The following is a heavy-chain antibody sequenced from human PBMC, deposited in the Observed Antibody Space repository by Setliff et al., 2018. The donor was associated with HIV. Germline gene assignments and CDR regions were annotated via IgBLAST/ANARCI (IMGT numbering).Heavy chain of an antibody. Sequence: ASVKVSCKASGYTFTSYGIGWVRQATGQGLEWMGWIDAGTANTCYLEKLKGRVIITRDTSANAVYMELSSLRSEDTAVYYCARELVGTTNFDSWGQGTLVTVSS. D-gene: IGHD1-26*01. J-gene: IGHJ4*02. CDR3: ARELVGTTNFDS. CDR2: IDAGTANT. CDR1: GYTFTSYG. V-gene: IGHV1-18*01.